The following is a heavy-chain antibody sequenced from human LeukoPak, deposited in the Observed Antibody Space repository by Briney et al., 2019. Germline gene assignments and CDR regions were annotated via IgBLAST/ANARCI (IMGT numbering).Heavy chain of an antibody. Sequence: GTSVKVSCKASGFTFADYYMHGVRQAPGQGLEWMGWINPDNGGTNYAQKFQGRVTMTRDTSINTAYMELSSLRSDDTAVYYCTAPGAPYGDYDVDYWGQGTLVTVSS. CDR3: TAPGAPYGDYDVDY. V-gene: IGHV1-2*02. CDR1: GFTFADYY. D-gene: IGHD4-17*01. J-gene: IGHJ4*02. CDR2: INPDNGGT.